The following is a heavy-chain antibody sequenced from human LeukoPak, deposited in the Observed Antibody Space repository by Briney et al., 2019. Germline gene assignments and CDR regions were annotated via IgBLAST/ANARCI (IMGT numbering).Heavy chain of an antibody. J-gene: IGHJ4*02. V-gene: IGHV3-23*01. Sequence: GGSLRLSCAASGFSFSNYGMSWVRQAQGKGLEWVSAITDSGNTFYADSVKGRFTISRDNSRNTLYLQMNSLRAEDTAVYYCANWYYYENGAYWCWGQGTLVTVSS. CDR1: GFSFSNYG. CDR2: ITDSGNT. CDR3: ANWYYYENGAYWC. D-gene: IGHD3-22*01.